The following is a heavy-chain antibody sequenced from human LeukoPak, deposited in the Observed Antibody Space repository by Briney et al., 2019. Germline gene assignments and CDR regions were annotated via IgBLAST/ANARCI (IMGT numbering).Heavy chain of an antibody. Sequence: PSETLSLTCAVYGGSFSGYYWSWIRQPPGKGLEWIGEINHSGSTNYNPSLKSRVTIPVDTSKNQFSLKLSSVTAADTAVYYCARGTRYYYGSGSSPVWFDPWGQGTLVTVSS. CDR2: INHSGST. CDR1: GGSFSGYY. J-gene: IGHJ5*02. CDR3: ARGTRYYYGSGSSPVWFDP. V-gene: IGHV4-34*01. D-gene: IGHD3-10*01.